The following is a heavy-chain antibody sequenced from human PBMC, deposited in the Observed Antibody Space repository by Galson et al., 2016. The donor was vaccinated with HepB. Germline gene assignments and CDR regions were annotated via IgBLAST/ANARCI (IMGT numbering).Heavy chain of an antibody. D-gene: IGHD3-3*01. CDR2: ISGSGATT. J-gene: IGHJ4*02. Sequence: SLRLSCAASGFSFSSYVMTWVRQAPGKGLEWVSVISGSGATTYYGDSVQGRLTISRDNSKNTLYLEMNSLSAEDTAVYYCARGITIFGVVIFGYFDYLGQGTLFTVSS. V-gene: IGHV3-23*01. CDR1: GFSFSSYV. CDR3: ARGITIFGVVIFGYFDY.